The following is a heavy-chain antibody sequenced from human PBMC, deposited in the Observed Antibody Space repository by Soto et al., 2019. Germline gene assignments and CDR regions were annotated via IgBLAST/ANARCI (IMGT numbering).Heavy chain of an antibody. V-gene: IGHV3-48*01. J-gene: IGHJ4*02. CDR3: AKDTFYYDRSGYYTFDY. D-gene: IGHD3-22*01. CDR2: IMPGSSHI. Sequence: PGGSLRLSCAASGFTFSIYSMNWVRQAPGKGLEWVSYIMPGSSHIFFADSVKGRFTISRDNSKNTPYLQMNSLRAEDTAVYFCAKDTFYYDRSGYYTFDYWGQGTLVTVSS. CDR1: GFTFSIYS.